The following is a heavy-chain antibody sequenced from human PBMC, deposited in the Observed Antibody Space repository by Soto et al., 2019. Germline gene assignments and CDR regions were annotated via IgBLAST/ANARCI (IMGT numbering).Heavy chain of an antibody. D-gene: IGHD2-2*01. Sequence: ASVKVSCKASGYTFIDYDINWVRQAPGQGLEWMGWVSPNGGNTVYAQKFQDRVTMTRDTSISTAYMELNNLRFEDTAMYYCARGRFYSETSTWFAFWGQGTPVTVSS. CDR3: ARGRFYSETSTWFAF. V-gene: IGHV1-8*01. J-gene: IGHJ5*01. CDR1: GYTFIDYD. CDR2: VSPNGGNT.